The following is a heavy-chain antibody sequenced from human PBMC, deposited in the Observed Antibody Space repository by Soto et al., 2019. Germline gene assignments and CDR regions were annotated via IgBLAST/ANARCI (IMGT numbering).Heavy chain of an antibody. D-gene: IGHD6-13*01. CDR1: GYDFTAYD. CDR3: GRGPSPRAPAGGTPYYFAMDV. J-gene: IGHJ6*01. Sequence: ASVKVSCKASGYDFTAYDINWVRQASGQGLEWMGWMNPINGATGSARRFQGRVSMTRNTATGTAYLELTSLRSDDSAVYYCGRGPSPRAPAGGTPYYFAMDVWG. V-gene: IGHV1-8*02. CDR2: MNPINGAT.